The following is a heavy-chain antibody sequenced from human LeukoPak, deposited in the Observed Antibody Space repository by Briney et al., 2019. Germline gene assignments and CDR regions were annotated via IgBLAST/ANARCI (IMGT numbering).Heavy chain of an antibody. Sequence: GGSLRLSCAASGFTFSSYAMHWVRQAPGKGLEWVAVISYDGSNKYYADSVKARFTISRDNSKNTLYLQMNSLRAEDTAVYYCARAAPYYYYYMDVWGKGTTVTVSS. CDR2: ISYDGSNK. J-gene: IGHJ6*03. CDR3: ARAAPYYYYYMDV. D-gene: IGHD2-15*01. CDR1: GFTFSSYA. V-gene: IGHV3-30-3*01.